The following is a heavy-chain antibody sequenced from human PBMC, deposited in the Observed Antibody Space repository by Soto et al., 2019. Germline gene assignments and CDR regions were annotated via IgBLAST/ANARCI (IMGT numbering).Heavy chain of an antibody. V-gene: IGHV1-2*02. CDR1: GYTFTGYY. J-gene: IGHJ5*02. Sequence: SVKVSCKASGYTFTGYYIHWVRQAPGQGLEWMGWINPNSGGTNYAQKFQGRVTMTRDTSISTAYMELSRLRSDDTAVYYCARSEDSSSWYVNWFDPWGQGTLVTVSS. CDR3: ARSEDSSSWYVNWFDP. CDR2: INPNSGGT. D-gene: IGHD6-13*01.